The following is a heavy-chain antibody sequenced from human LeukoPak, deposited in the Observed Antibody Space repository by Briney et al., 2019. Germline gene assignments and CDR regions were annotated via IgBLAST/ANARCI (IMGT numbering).Heavy chain of an antibody. J-gene: IGHJ4*02. CDR1: GFTFDTYA. CDR2: IAAGGGGI. D-gene: IGHD4-23*01. CDR3: AKYMPPTTVATRIFDC. Sequence: GGSLRLSCAASGFTFDTYAMTWVRQAPGKGLEWVSVIAAGGGGIQYAESVKGRFIISRDNSKKTLYLQMNNLRAEDTAMYYCAKYMPPTTVATRIFDCWGQGTLVTVSS. V-gene: IGHV3-23*01.